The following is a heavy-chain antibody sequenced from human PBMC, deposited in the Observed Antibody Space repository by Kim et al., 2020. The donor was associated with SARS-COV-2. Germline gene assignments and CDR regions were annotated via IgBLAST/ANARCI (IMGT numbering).Heavy chain of an antibody. D-gene: IGHD4-4*01. CDR1: GYTFSDYP. J-gene: IGHJ4*02. CDR3: ARDQDHSLYFDY. Sequence: ASVKVSCKTSGYTFSDYPLSWLRQAPGKGPEWLGWIDTNTGNPVNAKGFAGRFVFSLDTSVNTAYLQISSLKAADTVIYYCARDQDHSLYFDYWGQGTLVTVSS. CDR2: IDTNTGNP. V-gene: IGHV7-4-1*01.